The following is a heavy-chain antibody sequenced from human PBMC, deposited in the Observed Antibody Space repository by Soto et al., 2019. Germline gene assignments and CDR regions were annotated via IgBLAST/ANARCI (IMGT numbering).Heavy chain of an antibody. Sequence: GGSLRLSCAASGFTFSSYAMSWVRQAPGKGLEWVSAISGSGGSTYYADSVKGRFTISRDSSKNTLYLQMNSLRAEDTAVYYCAKCEFGYGSGSYYTGYGMDVWGQGTTVTVSS. CDR1: GFTFSSYA. J-gene: IGHJ6*02. CDR2: ISGSGGST. V-gene: IGHV3-23*01. CDR3: AKCEFGYGSGSYYTGYGMDV. D-gene: IGHD3-10*01.